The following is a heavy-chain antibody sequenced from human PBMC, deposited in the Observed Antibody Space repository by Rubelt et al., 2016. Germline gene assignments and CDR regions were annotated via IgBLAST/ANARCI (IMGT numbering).Heavy chain of an antibody. CDR3: ARSGKQWDALDY. V-gene: IGHV4-34*01. CDR1: GGSFSGYY. Sequence: QVQLQQWGAGLLKPSETLSLTCAVYGGSFSGYYWSWIRQPPGQGLEWIGEINHSGSTNYNPSLKSRVTISVDTSKNQFSLKLSSVTAADTAVYYCARSGKQWDALDYWGQGTLVTVSS. CDR2: INHSGST. J-gene: IGHJ4*02. D-gene: IGHD6-19*01.